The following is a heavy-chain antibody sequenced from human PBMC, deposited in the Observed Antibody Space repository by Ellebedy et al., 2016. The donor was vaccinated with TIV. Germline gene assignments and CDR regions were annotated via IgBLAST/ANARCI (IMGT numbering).Heavy chain of an antibody. Sequence: MPSETLSLTCTVSGDSISSYYWNRIRQPPGKGLEWIGYIHYNGNSKYNPSLKSRVTMSLDASKSQFSLKLSSVTAADTAVYYCAKWHLSDNAFDIWGQGTVVTVSS. CDR1: GDSISSYY. D-gene: IGHD2-21*02. J-gene: IGHJ3*02. V-gene: IGHV4-59*08. CDR3: AKWHLSDNAFDI. CDR2: IHYNGNS.